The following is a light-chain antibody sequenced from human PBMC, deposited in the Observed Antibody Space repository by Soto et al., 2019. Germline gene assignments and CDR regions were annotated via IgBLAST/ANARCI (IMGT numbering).Light chain of an antibody. CDR1: QSIATF. J-gene: IGKJ4*01. CDR2: GAS. CDR3: QQSYSSLALT. Sequence: DIQMTQSPSSLSASVGDRVTVTCRASQSIATFLNWYQHKPGKAPKLLIFGASNLQSGVPSRYSGSGSGTDLTLTINSLHPEDFATYYRQQSYSSLALTFGGGTKLEIK. V-gene: IGKV1-39*01.